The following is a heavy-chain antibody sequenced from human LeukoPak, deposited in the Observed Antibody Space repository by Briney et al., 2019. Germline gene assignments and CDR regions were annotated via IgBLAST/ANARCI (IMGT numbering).Heavy chain of an antibody. CDR3: ARGGVLYYYYGMDV. Sequence: SETLSLTCAVYGGSFSGYYWSWIRQPPGKGLGWIGEINHSGSTNYNPSLKSRVTISVDTSKNQFSLKLSSVTAADTAVYYCARGGVLYYYYGMDVWGQGTTVTVSS. V-gene: IGHV4-34*01. CDR2: INHSGST. CDR1: GGSFSGYY. D-gene: IGHD3-10*01. J-gene: IGHJ6*02.